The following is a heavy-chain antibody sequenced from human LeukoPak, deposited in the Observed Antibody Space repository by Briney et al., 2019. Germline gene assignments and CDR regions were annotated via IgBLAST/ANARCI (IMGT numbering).Heavy chain of an antibody. CDR3: ARSTQPTPYYDFWSGYFWAPFDY. V-gene: IGHV4-59*01. J-gene: IGHJ4*02. D-gene: IGHD3-3*01. Sequence: SETLSLTCTVSGGSISSYYWSWIRQPPGKGLEWIGYIYYSGSTNYNPSLKSRVTISVDTSKNQFSLKLSSVTAADTAVYYCARSTQPTPYYDFWSGYFWAPFDYWGQGTLVTVSS. CDR2: IYYSGST. CDR1: GGSISSYY.